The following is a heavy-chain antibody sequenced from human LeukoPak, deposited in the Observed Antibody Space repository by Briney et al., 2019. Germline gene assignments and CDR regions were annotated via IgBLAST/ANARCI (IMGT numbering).Heavy chain of an antibody. Sequence: PSETLSLTCTVSGGSISSYYWSWIRQPPGKGLEWIGYIYYSGSTNYNPSLKSRVTISVDTSKNQFSLKLSSVTAADTAVYYCARPFSSSGRSNAFDIWGQGTMVTVSS. J-gene: IGHJ3*02. CDR3: ARPFSSSGRSNAFDI. CDR2: IYYSGST. V-gene: IGHV4-59*08. D-gene: IGHD3-22*01. CDR1: GGSISSYY.